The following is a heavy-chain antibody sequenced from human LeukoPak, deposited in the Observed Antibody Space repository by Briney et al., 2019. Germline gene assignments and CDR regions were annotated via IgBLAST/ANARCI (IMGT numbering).Heavy chain of an antibody. D-gene: IGHD2-21*01. CDR3: ARDPGDRAFDI. CDR2: INAGNGNT. J-gene: IGHJ3*02. CDR1: GYTFTSYA. V-gene: IGHV1-3*01. Sequence: ASVQVSCKASGYTFTSYAMHWVRQAPGQRLEWMGWINAGNGNTKYSQKVQGRVTITRDTSASTAYMELSSLRSEDTAVYYCARDPGDRAFDIWGQGTMVTVSS.